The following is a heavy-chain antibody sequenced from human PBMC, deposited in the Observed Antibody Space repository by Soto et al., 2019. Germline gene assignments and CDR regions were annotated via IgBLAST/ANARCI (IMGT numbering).Heavy chain of an antibody. Sequence: QVQLVQSGAEVKKPGSSVKVSCKASGGTFSSYAISWVRQAPGQGLEWMGGIIPIFGTANYAQKFQGRVTIPADEATSTAYVGLSSLRSEDTAVYYCARDGRDPAMNHFDYWGQGTLVTVSS. CDR3: ARDGRDPAMNHFDY. J-gene: IGHJ4*02. D-gene: IGHD5-18*01. CDR1: GGTFSSYA. V-gene: IGHV1-69*12. CDR2: IIPIFGTA.